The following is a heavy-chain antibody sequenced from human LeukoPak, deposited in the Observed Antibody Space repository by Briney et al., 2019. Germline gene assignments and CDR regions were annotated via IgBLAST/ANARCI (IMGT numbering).Heavy chain of an antibody. J-gene: IGHJ4*02. Sequence: GESLKISWKGSGYSFTSYWIGWVRQMPGKGLGWMGIIYPGDSDTRYSPSFQGPVTISADKSISPAYLNWSPLQASDTAMYSCARHRDRGRVGASPWSDSWGQGTLVTVSS. V-gene: IGHV5-51*01. CDR2: IYPGDSDT. CDR3: ARHRDRGRVGASPWSDS. CDR1: GYSFTSYW. D-gene: IGHD1-26*01.